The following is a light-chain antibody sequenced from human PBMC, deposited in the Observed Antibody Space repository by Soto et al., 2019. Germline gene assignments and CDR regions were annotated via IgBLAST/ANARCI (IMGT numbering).Light chain of an antibody. CDR2: GAS. CDR3: QQYNNWPPT. V-gene: IGKV3-15*01. J-gene: IGKJ5*01. Sequence: EIVMTQSPATLSVSPGERATLSCRASQSVSSNLAWYQQKPGQAPRLLIYGASTRATGIPARFSGSGSGTAFTLTISSLQSEECAVYYCQQYNNWPPTFGQGTRLEIK. CDR1: QSVSSN.